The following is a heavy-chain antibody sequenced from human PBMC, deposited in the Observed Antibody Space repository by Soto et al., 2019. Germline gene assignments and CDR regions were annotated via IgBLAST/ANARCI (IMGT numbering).Heavy chain of an antibody. CDR3: ARDLHIVVVTAPNYYYGMDV. J-gene: IGHJ6*02. V-gene: IGHV4-34*01. Sequence: SETLSLTCAVYDGSFSGYYWSWIRQPPGKGLEWIGEINHSGSTNYNPSLKSRVTISVDTFKNQFSLKLSSVTAADTAVYYCARDLHIVVVTAPNYYYGMDVWGQGTTVTVSS. CDR2: INHSGST. D-gene: IGHD2-21*02. CDR1: DGSFSGYY.